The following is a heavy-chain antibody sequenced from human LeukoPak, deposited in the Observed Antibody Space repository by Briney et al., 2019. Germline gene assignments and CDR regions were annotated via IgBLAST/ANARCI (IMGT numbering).Heavy chain of an antibody. V-gene: IGHV4-59*01. CDR2: IYYSGNT. J-gene: IGHJ4*02. CDR3: VGELSGGWRFDY. CDR1: GGSMNNYL. D-gene: IGHD2-15*01. Sequence: PSETLSLTCNASGGSMNNYLWSWIRQSPGKGLEWIGYIYYSGNTNYNPSLKNRVTISTDTSKNQFFLKLRSVTAADAAVYFCVGELSGGWRFDYWGQGILVTVSS.